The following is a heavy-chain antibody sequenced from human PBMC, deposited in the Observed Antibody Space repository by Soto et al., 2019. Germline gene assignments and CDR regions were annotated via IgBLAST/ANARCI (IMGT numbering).Heavy chain of an antibody. CDR1: GGSISSSSYY. J-gene: IGHJ6*02. V-gene: IGHV4-39*01. CDR2: IYYSGST. Sequence: SETLSLTCTVSGGSISSSSYYWGWIRQPPGKGLEWIGSIYYSGSTYYNQSLKSRVTISVDTSKNQFSLKLSSVTAADTAVYYCARHSSGWYWNYYYYGMDVWGQGTTVS. D-gene: IGHD6-19*01. CDR3: ARHSSGWYWNYYYYGMDV.